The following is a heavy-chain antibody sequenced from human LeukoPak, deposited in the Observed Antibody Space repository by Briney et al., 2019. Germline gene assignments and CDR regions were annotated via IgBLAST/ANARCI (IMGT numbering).Heavy chain of an antibody. CDR3: AHFPSSGYDTGVDY. J-gene: IGHJ4*02. Sequence: SGPTLVKPTQTLTLTCTFSGFSLSTSGVGVGWIRQPPGKALEWLALIYWDDDKRYGPSLKSRLTITKDTSKNQVVLTMTNMDPVDTATYYCAHFPSSGYDTGVDYWGQGTLVTVSS. CDR2: IYWDDDK. D-gene: IGHD3-22*01. CDR1: GFSLSTSGVG. V-gene: IGHV2-5*05.